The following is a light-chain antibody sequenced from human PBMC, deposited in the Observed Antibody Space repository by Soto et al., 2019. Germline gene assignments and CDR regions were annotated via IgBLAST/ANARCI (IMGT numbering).Light chain of an antibody. CDR2: DVS. CDR3: CSYAGTVAYV. J-gene: IGLJ1*01. V-gene: IGLV2-14*03. CDR1: SSDVGGYNY. Sequence: QSVLTQPASVSGSPGQSITISCTGTSSDVGGYNYVSWYQSHPGEAPKLIIYDVSNRPSGVSDRFSGSKSGDTASLTISGLQAEDEADYFCCSYAGTVAYVFGTGTKVTVL.